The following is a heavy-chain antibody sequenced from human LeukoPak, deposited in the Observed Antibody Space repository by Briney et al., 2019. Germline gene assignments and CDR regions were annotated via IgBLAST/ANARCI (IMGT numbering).Heavy chain of an antibody. CDR1: GFTFRNYW. Sequence: PGGSLRLSCAGSGFTFRNYWMSWVRQAPGKGLEWVASIKQDGSEKYYVDSVKGRFTISRDNAKNSLYLQMNSLRAEDTAVYYCRGRDDYNFDYWGQGTLVTVSS. J-gene: IGHJ4*02. CDR3: RGRDDYNFDY. D-gene: IGHD5-24*01. CDR2: IKQDGSEK. V-gene: IGHV3-7*05.